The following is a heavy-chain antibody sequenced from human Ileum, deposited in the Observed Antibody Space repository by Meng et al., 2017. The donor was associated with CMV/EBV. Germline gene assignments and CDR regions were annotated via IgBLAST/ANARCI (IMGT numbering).Heavy chain of an antibody. CDR3: ARGYSGTYRADY. CDR1: GFTFSSYW. CDR2: INSDGTSA. J-gene: IGHJ4*02. Sequence: CAVSGFTFSSYWMHWVRQVPGKGLVWVSRINSDGTSASYADSVQGRFTISRDNAKSTLYLQMNSLRAEDTAVYYCARGYSGTYRADYWGQGTLVTVSP. D-gene: IGHD1-26*01. V-gene: IGHV3-74*01.